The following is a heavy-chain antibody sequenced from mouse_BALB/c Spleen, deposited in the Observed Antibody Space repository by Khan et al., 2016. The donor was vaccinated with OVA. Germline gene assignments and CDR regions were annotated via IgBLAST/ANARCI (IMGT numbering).Heavy chain of an antibody. J-gene: IGHJ2*01. V-gene: IGHV1S81*02. CDR1: GYTFTSYW. Sequence: QVQLQQSGAELVKAGASVKMSCKASGYTFTSYWMHWVKQRLGQGLEWFAETNPTNGRTYYNEKFKSKATLTVDKSSSTDYMVLSGPTFEDSAVYYCARIKKIVATYFDYWGQGTTLTVSS. CDR3: ARIKKIVATYFDY. CDR2: TNPTNGRT. D-gene: IGHD1-1*01.